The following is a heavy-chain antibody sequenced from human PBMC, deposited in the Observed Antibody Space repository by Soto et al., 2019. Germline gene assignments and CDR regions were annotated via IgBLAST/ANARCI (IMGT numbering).Heavy chain of an antibody. CDR3: ARGLAHHYYGMDV. Sequence: GGSLRLSCAASGFTVSSNYMSWVRQAPGKGLEWVSVIYSGGSTYYADSVKGRFTISRDNSKNTLYLQMNSLRAEDTAVYYCARGLAHHYYGMDVWGQGTTVTVSS. J-gene: IGHJ6*02. CDR1: GFTVSSNY. V-gene: IGHV3-53*01. CDR2: IYSGGST.